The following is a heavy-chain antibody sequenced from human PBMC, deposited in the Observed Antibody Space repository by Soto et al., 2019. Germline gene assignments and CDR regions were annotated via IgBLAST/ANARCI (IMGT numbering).Heavy chain of an antibody. Sequence: GASAKLSCKASWGTFTRYAITLGRRSAGHWREVMGGISAHNGDTNYAPKIQGRVTMATDTSTTTAYMEVRSLRSDDTAIYYCARGGSVAEAGVREWFAPRGQGTLVTVSS. V-gene: IGHV1-18*01. J-gene: IGHJ5*02. D-gene: IGHD6-13*01. CDR3: ARGGSVAEAGVREWFAP. CDR1: WGTFTRYA. CDR2: ISAHNGDT.